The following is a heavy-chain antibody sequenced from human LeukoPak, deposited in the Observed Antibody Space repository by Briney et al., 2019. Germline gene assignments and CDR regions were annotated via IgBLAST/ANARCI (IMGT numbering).Heavy chain of an antibody. Sequence: SETLSLTCTVSGGSISSYYWSWIRQPPGKGLVWIGYIYYSGSTNYNPSLKSRVTISVDTSKNQFSLKLSSVTAADTAVYYCARGVSSSWYDYWGQGTLVTVSS. CDR1: GGSISSYY. D-gene: IGHD6-13*01. J-gene: IGHJ4*02. CDR3: ARGVSSSWYDY. V-gene: IGHV4-59*01. CDR2: IYYSGST.